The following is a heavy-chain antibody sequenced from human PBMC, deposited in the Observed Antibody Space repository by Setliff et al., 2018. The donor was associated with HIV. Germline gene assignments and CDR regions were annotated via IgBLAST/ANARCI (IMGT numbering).Heavy chain of an antibody. J-gene: IGHJ3*02. V-gene: IGHV3-23*01. CDR2: ISGSGGST. Sequence: SCAASGFTFSSYAMSWVRQAPGKGLEWVSAISGSGGSTYYADSVKGRFTISRDNSKNTLYLQMNSLRAEDTAVYYCAKARYYSDGFDIWGQGTMVTVSS. CDR1: GFTFSSYA. D-gene: IGHD2-21*01. CDR3: AKARYYSDGFDI.